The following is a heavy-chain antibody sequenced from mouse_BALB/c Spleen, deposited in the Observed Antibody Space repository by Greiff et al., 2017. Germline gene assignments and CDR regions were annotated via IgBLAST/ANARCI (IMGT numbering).Heavy chain of an antibody. J-gene: IGHJ2*01. CDR1: GFTFSSYA. CDR3: ARQTGPFDY. CDR2: ISSGGSYT. V-gene: IGHV5-9-3*01. D-gene: IGHD4-1*01. Sequence: EVNLVESGGGLVKPGGSLKLSCAASGFTFSSYAMSWVRQTPEKRLEWVATISSGGSYTYYPDSVKGRFTISRDNAKNTLYLQMSSLRSEDTAMYYCARQTGPFDYWGQGTTLTVSS.